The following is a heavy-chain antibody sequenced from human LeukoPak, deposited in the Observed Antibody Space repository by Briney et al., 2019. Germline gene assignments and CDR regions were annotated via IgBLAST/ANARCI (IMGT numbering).Heavy chain of an antibody. D-gene: IGHD3-16*01. CDR3: ARVAYDYVWGSYSHYFDY. CDR1: GYTFTSYY. CDR2: IIPSGGST. Sequence: GASVKVSCKASGYTFTSYYMHWVRQAPGQGLEWMGIIIPSGGSTSYAQKFQGRVTMTRDTSTSTVYMELSSLRSEDTAVYYCARVAYDYVWGSYSHYFDYWGQGTLVTVSS. J-gene: IGHJ4*02. V-gene: IGHV1-46*01.